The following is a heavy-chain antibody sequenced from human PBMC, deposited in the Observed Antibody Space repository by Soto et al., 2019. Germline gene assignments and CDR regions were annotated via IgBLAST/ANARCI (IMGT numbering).Heavy chain of an antibody. Sequence: QVQLVESGGGVVQPGRSLRLSCAASGFTFSSYGMHWVRQAPGKGLEWVAVIWYDGSNKYYADSVKGRFTISRDNSKNTXXLQMNSLRAADTAVYYCARESVLLWFGEPHGYFDYWGQGTLVTVSS. V-gene: IGHV3-33*01. CDR2: IWYDGSNK. CDR1: GFTFSSYG. D-gene: IGHD3-10*01. J-gene: IGHJ4*02. CDR3: ARESVLLWFGEPHGYFDY.